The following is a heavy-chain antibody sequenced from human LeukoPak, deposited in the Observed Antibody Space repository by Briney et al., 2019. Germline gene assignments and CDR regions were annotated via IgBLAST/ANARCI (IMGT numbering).Heavy chain of an antibody. J-gene: IGHJ4*02. Sequence: GGSLRLSCAASGFTFSSYWMSWVRQAPGKGLEWVANIKQDGSEKYYVDSVKGRFTISRDNAKNSLYLQMNSLRAEDTAVYYCASLAVAGTGGFAYWGQGTPVTVSS. D-gene: IGHD6-19*01. V-gene: IGHV3-7*03. CDR2: IKQDGSEK. CDR3: ASLAVAGTGGFAY. CDR1: GFTFSSYW.